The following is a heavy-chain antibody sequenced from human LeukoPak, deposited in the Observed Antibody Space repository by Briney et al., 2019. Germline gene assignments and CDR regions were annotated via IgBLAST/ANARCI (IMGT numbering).Heavy chain of an antibody. CDR2: ISGSGAST. D-gene: IGHD1-26*01. J-gene: IGHJ4*02. CDR3: AEDVGKWESLHFFDY. V-gene: IGHV3-23*01. Sequence: RGSLRLSCLTSGFTLSTNAMSWVRQAPGKGLEWISGISGSGASTYYADSVKGRFTISRDDSRNTLYLQMNSLRGDDTAVYYCAEDVGKWESLHFFDYWGQGTLVTVSS. CDR1: GFTLSTNA.